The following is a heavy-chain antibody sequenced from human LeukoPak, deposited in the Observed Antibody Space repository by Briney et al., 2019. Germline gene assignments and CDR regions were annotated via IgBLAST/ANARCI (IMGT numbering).Heavy chain of an antibody. CDR2: IIPNSGGT. V-gene: IGHV1-2*02. CDR1: GYTFTGYY. Sequence: RASVKVSCKASGYTFTGYYIHWVRQAPGQGLEWMGWIIPNSGGTNYSQKFQGRVTMTRDTSISTAYMELSSLRSEDTAVYYCARSTLVGGPVGYWGQGTLVTVSS. D-gene: IGHD2-15*01. J-gene: IGHJ4*02. CDR3: ARSTLVGGPVGY.